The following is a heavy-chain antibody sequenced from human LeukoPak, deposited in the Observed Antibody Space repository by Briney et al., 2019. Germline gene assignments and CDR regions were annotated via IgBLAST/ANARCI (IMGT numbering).Heavy chain of an antibody. CDR2: ISYDGSNE. Sequence: QPGGSLRLSCATSGFTFKSYAMHWVRQAPGKGLEWVALISYDGSNEYYADSVKGRFTISRDNSKNTLYLQMNSLRAEDTAVYYCAKDRHYESNVLGYWGQGNLVTVSS. J-gene: IGHJ4*02. CDR3: AKDRHYESNVLGY. CDR1: GFTFKSYA. V-gene: IGHV3-30*18. D-gene: IGHD3-22*01.